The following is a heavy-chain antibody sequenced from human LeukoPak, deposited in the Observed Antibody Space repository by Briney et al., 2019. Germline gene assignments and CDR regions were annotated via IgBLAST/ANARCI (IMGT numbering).Heavy chain of an antibody. Sequence: ASVKVSCKASGYTFTSYDINWVRQAPGQGLEWMGWISAYNGNTNYAQKLQGRVTMTTDTSTSTAYMELGSLRSDDTAVYYCARGGVFTMVRRQYAFDIWGQGTMVTVSS. J-gene: IGHJ3*02. CDR3: ARGGVFTMVRRQYAFDI. V-gene: IGHV1-18*01. CDR1: GYTFTSYD. D-gene: IGHD3-10*01. CDR2: ISAYNGNT.